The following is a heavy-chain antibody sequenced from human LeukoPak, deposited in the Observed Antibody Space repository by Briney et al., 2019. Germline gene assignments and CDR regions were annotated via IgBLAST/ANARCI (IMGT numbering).Heavy chain of an antibody. CDR1: GDSISSGDYY. J-gene: IGHJ4*02. Sequence: SETLSLTCTVSGDSISSGDYYWSWIRQPPGKGLEWIGYIYYSGNTYYNPSLQSRVTISVDTSKSQFSLNLSSVTAADTAVFYCARGHDYFDYWGQGTLVTVSS. V-gene: IGHV4-30-4*08. CDR3: ARGHDYFDY. CDR2: IYYSGNT.